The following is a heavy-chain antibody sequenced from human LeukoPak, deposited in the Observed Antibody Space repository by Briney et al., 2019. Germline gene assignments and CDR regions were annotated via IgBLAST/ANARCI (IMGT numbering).Heavy chain of an antibody. CDR3: ARSARLMKGVVEVTALDD. D-gene: IGHD3-3*01. Sequence: GGSLRLSCAASGFTFSSYGMSWVRQAPGKGLEWVSAISGSGGSTYYADSVKGRFTIARDNAKNSVYLEMNSLRADDTAVYYCARSARLMKGVVEVTALDDWGQGTLVTVSS. CDR2: ISGSGGST. V-gene: IGHV3-23*01. CDR1: GFTFSSYG. J-gene: IGHJ4*02.